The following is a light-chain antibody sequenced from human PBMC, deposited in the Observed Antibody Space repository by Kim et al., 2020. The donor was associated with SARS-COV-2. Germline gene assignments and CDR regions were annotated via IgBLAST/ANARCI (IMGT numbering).Light chain of an antibody. J-gene: IGKJ2*01. CDR1: QSVLSSSNNKNY. CDR2: WAS. V-gene: IGKV4-1*01. CDR3: QQYYSTPHT. Sequence: TATIHCKSSQSVLSSSNNKNYLAWYQQKPGQPPKLLIYWASTRESGVPDRFSGSGSGTDFTLTISSLQAEDVAVYYCQQYYSTPHTFGQGTKLEI.